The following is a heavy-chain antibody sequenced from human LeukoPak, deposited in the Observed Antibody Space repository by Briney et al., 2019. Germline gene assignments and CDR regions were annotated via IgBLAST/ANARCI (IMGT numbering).Heavy chain of an antibody. V-gene: IGHV3-30*02. Sequence: GGSLRLSRAASGFTFRSYGLHWVRRPPGKGLAGVAFIRFDGSNKYYADSVKGRFTISRDNAKNSPYLQMNSQRAEDTAVYYCARESHYYDSRGYTGDYWGQGTLVTVSS. CDR3: ARESHYYDSRGYTGDY. CDR2: IRFDGSNK. J-gene: IGHJ4*02. D-gene: IGHD3-22*01. CDR1: GFTFRSYG.